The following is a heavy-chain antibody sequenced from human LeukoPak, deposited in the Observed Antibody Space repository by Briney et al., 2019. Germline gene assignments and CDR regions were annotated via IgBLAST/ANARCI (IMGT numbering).Heavy chain of an antibody. CDR3: AGATARDLLFDY. D-gene: IGHD5-12*01. CDR2: IIPIFGTA. V-gene: IGHV1-69*05. J-gene: IGHJ4*02. CDR1: GGTFSSYA. Sequence: ASVKVSCKASGGTFSSYAISWVRQAPGQGLEWMGRIIPIFGTANYAQKFQGRVTITTDESTSTAYMELSSLRSEDTAVYYCAGATARDLLFDYWGQGTLVTVSS.